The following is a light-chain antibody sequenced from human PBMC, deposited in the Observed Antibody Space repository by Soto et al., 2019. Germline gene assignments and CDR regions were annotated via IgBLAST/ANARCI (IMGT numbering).Light chain of an antibody. CDR3: QQYVSALWT. Sequence: EIVLTQSPGTLSLSPGERVTLSCRASQSVNNNLLAWYQQKPGQAPRLLIYGASSRATGIPDRFSGSGSGTDFTLIISRLEPEDSAVYYCQQYVSALWTFGQGTKVEIK. V-gene: IGKV3-20*01. J-gene: IGKJ1*01. CDR1: QSVNNNL. CDR2: GAS.